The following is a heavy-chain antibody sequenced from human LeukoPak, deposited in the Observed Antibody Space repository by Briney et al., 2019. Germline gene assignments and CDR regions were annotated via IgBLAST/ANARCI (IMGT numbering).Heavy chain of an antibody. Sequence: SETLSLTCTVSGGSISSYYWSWIRQPPGKGLEWIGYIYYSGSTNYNPSLKSRVTISVDTSKNQFSLKLSSVTAADTAAYYCARGVQVGATPYFDYWGQGTLVTVSS. CDR3: ARGVQVGATPYFDY. CDR1: GGSISSYY. CDR2: IYYSGST. V-gene: IGHV4-59*01. D-gene: IGHD1-26*01. J-gene: IGHJ4*02.